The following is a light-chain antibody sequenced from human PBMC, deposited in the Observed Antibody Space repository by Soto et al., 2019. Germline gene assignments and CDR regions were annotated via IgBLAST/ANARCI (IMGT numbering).Light chain of an antibody. CDR3: SSYTSSSTRVV. Sequence: QSVLTQPASVSGSPGQSMTISCTGTSSDVGGYNYVSWYQQHPGKAPKLMIYDVSNRPSGVSTRFSGSKSGNTASLTISGLQAEDEADYYCSSYTSSSTRVVFGGGTQLTVL. CDR2: DVS. CDR1: SSDVGGYNY. V-gene: IGLV2-14*01. J-gene: IGLJ2*01.